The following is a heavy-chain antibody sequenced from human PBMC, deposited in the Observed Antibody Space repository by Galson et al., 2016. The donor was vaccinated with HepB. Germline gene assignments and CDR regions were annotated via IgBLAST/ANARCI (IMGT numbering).Heavy chain of an antibody. D-gene: IGHD2-2*02. CDR3: ARACPGASCYIIF. CDR2: VSTFNGNT. V-gene: IGHV1-18*01. Sequence: CQASGYTFTSHGISWLRQAPGQGPEWMGWVSTFNGNTDYAQKFQGRVTMTTDTSTTTAYMELRNLRSDDTAIYYCARACPGASCYIIFWGQGTLVTVSS. CDR1: GYTFTSHG. J-gene: IGHJ4*02.